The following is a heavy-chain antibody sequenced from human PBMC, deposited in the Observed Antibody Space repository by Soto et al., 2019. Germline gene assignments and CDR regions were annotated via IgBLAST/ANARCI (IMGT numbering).Heavy chain of an antibody. Sequence: EVQLVESGGGLVKPGGSLRVSCAASGFTFSNYSMNWVRQAPGKWLEWVSSISSTSKYIYYADSVKGRFTISRDNAKKSLYLQMNSLRVEDTAVYYCARGLSSGWFDYWGQGILVTVSA. CDR3: ARGLSSGWFDY. CDR2: ISSTSKYI. V-gene: IGHV3-21*01. CDR1: GFTFSNYS. D-gene: IGHD6-19*01. J-gene: IGHJ5*01.